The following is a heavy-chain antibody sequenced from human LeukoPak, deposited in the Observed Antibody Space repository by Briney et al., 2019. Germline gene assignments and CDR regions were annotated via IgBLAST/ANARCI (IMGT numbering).Heavy chain of an antibody. J-gene: IGHJ6*02. Sequence: PGGSLRLSCVASGFSFSDYYMTWIRQAPGKGLEWVSYITGSSSHANYADSVKGRFTISRDNVKNSLYLQMSGLRAEDTAVYYCARGNYGMDIWGQGTTVTVSS. CDR1: GFSFSDYY. CDR3: ARGNYGMDI. CDR2: ITGSSSHA. V-gene: IGHV3-11*05.